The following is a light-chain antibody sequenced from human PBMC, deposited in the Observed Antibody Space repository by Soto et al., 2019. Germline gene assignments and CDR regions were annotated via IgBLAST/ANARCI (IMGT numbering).Light chain of an antibody. CDR1: QGVSSY. Sequence: EIVLTQSPATLSLSPEERATLSCRASQGVSSYLAWYQQKPGQAPRLLIYDASNRATGIPARFSGSGSGTDFTLTISSLEPEDFAVYYCQQRSNWPPAFGQGTKVDIK. V-gene: IGKV3-11*01. J-gene: IGKJ1*01. CDR2: DAS. CDR3: QQRSNWPPA.